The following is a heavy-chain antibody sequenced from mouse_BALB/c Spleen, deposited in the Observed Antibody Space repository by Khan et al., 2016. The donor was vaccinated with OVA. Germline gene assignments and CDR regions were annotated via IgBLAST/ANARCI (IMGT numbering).Heavy chain of an antibody. J-gene: IGHJ1*01. CDR2: IHYSGST. D-gene: IGHD1-1*01. CDR1: GYSITSGYS. Sequence: EVQLQESGPDLVKPSQSLSLTCTVTGYSITSGYSWHWIRQFPGNKLEWMGYIHYSGSTNYNPSLKSRISITRDTSKNQFFLQLNSVNTEVTATYYCARSGTTVVAYWYFDVWGAGTTVTVSS. CDR3: ARSGTTVVAYWYFDV. V-gene: IGHV3-1*02.